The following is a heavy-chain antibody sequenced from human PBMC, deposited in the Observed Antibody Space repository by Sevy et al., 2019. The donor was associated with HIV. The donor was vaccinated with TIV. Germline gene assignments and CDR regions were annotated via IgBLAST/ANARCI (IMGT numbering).Heavy chain of an antibody. CDR2: INTFNGNT. J-gene: IGHJ4*02. Sequence: ASVTVSCKASGYTFTNYGISWVRQAPGQGLEWMGCINTFNGNTNYAQNLQGRVSMTTDTSTSTAYMELGSLGSDDTAVYYCARRFGDSSGYYDYWGQGTLVTVSS. D-gene: IGHD3-22*01. CDR3: ARRFGDSSGYYDY. V-gene: IGHV1-18*01. CDR1: GYTFTNYG.